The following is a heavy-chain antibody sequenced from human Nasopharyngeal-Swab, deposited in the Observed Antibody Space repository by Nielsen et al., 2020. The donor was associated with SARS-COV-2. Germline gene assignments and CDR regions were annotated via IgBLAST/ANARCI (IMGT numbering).Heavy chain of an antibody. V-gene: IGHV1-24*01. D-gene: IGHD1/OR15-1a*01. J-gene: IGHJ3*02. Sequence: ASVKVSCKVSGYTLTELSMHWVRQAPGKGLEWVGGFDPEDGETIYAQKFQGRVTMTRDTSTSTVYMELSSLRSEDTAVYYCAREEQEVADAFDIWGQGTMVTVSS. CDR3: AREEQEVADAFDI. CDR1: GYTLTELS. CDR2: FDPEDGET.